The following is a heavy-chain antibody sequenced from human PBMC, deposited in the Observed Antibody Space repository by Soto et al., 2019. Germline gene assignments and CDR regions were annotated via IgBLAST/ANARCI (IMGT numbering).Heavy chain of an antibody. CDR2: IYHSGST. D-gene: IGHD3-10*01. CDR1: GGSISSGGYS. CDR3: ASSMVRGVPTPGY. Sequence: PSETLXLTCAVSGGSISSGGYSWSWIRQPPGKGLEWIGYIYHSGSTYYNPSLKSRVTISVDRSKNQLSLKLSSVTAADTAVYYCASSMVRGVPTPGYWGQGTLVTVSS. J-gene: IGHJ4*02. V-gene: IGHV4-30-2*01.